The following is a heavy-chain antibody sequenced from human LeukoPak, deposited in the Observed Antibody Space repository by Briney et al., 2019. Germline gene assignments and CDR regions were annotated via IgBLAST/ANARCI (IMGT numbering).Heavy chain of an antibody. D-gene: IGHD5-18*01. J-gene: IGHJ4*02. Sequence: SQTLSLTCAVSGGSFSSGTYSWSWIRQPPGKGLEWIGSIYYTGSTDYNPSLKSRVTISVDRSKNQFSLKLISVTAADTAVYFCARFTRYSYHTLNWGQGTLVTVSS. CDR1: GGSFSSGTYS. CDR2: IYYTGST. V-gene: IGHV4-30-2*01. CDR3: ARFTRYSYHTLN.